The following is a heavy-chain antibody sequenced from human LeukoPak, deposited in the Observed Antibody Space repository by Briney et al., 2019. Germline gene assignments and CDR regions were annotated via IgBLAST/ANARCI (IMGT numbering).Heavy chain of an antibody. CDR2: INPNSGGT. Sequence: ASVKVSCKASGYTFTGYYMHWVRQAPGQGLEWMGWINPNSGGTNYAQKFQGRVTMTRDTSISTAYMELSRLRSDDTAVYYCARALVGATDWFDPWGQGTLDTVSS. D-gene: IGHD1-26*01. J-gene: IGHJ5*02. V-gene: IGHV1-2*02. CDR3: ARALVGATDWFDP. CDR1: GYTFTGYY.